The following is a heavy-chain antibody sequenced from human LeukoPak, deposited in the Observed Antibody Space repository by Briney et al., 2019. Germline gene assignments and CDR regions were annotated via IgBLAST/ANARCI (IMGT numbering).Heavy chain of an antibody. CDR3: ARDDPRWGTSGDY. D-gene: IGHD7-27*01. V-gene: IGHV1-2*02. J-gene: IGHJ4*02. CDR1: GYRFTDYY. CDR2: INPNSGGT. Sequence: ASVTVSFKASGYRFTDYYIHWVRQAPGQGLEWMGWINPNSGGTKYAQKFQGRVTMTRDTSITTAYMEVSRLRSDDTAVYYCARDDPRWGTSGDYWGQGTLVTVSS.